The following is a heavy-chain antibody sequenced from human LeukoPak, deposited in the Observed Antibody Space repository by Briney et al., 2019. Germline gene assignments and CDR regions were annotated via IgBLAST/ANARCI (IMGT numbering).Heavy chain of an antibody. Sequence: GGSLRLSCAASGFTFSSYGMHWVRQAPGKGLEWVAVISYDGSNKYYADSVKGRFTISRDNSKNTLYLQMNSLRAEDTAVYYCAKDALLWFGELLSLSNWFDPWGQGTLVTVSS. CDR2: ISYDGSNK. CDR3: AKDALLWFGELLSLSNWFDP. V-gene: IGHV3-30*18. D-gene: IGHD3-10*01. J-gene: IGHJ5*02. CDR1: GFTFSSYG.